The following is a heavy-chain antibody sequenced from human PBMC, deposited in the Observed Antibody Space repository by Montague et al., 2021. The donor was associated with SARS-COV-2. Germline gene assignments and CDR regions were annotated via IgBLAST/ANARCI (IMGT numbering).Heavy chain of an antibody. D-gene: IGHD3-3*01. CDR3: ARGGTIFGVVIRPFDY. V-gene: IGHV4-31*03. CDR2: IYYSGST. Sequence: TLSLTCTVSGGSISSGGYYWGWIRQHPGKGLEWIGYIYYSGSTYYNPPLKSRVTISVDTSKNQFSLKLSSVTAADTAVYYCARGGTIFGVVIRPFDYWGQGTLVTVSS. CDR1: GGSISSGGYY. J-gene: IGHJ4*02.